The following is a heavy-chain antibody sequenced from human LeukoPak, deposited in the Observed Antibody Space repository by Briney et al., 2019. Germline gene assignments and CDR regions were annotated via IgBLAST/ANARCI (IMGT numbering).Heavy chain of an antibody. D-gene: IGHD3-22*01. CDR2: ISGSSGST. J-gene: IGHJ4*02. Sequence: GGSLRLSCAASGFTFSSYAMSWVRQAPGKGLEWVSGISGSSGSTYYADSVKGRFTISRDNSKSTVYLQVNSLRAEDTAVYYCAKQTRYDSPAGGRGFDFWGQGTLVTVSS. CDR1: GFTFSSYA. CDR3: AKQTRYDSPAGGRGFDF. V-gene: IGHV3-23*01.